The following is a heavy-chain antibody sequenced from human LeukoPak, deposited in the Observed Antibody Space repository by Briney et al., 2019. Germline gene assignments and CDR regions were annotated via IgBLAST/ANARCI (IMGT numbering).Heavy chain of an antibody. V-gene: IGHV3-23*01. J-gene: IGHJ4*02. D-gene: IGHD2-15*01. CDR2: ISGSGGST. CDR1: GFTFSSYA. CDR3: ARDIVVVVAATPGYFDY. Sequence: GGSLRLSCAASGFTFSSYAMSWVRQAPGKGREWVSAISGSGGSTYYADSVKGRFTISRDNSKNTLYLQMNSLRAEDTAVYYCARDIVVVVAATPGYFDYWGQGTLVTVSS.